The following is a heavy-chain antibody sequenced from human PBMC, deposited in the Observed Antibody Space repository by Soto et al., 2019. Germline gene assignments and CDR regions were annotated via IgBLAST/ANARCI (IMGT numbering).Heavy chain of an antibody. CDR2: INHSGST. Sequence: SETLSLTCAVYGGSFSGYYWSWIRQPPGKGLEWIGEINHSGSTNYNPSLKSRVTISVDTSKNQFSLKLSSVTAAGTAVYYCARTGVLMVYATPTYYFDYWGQGTLVTVS. V-gene: IGHV4-34*01. CDR1: GGSFSGYY. D-gene: IGHD2-8*01. CDR3: ARTGVLMVYATPTYYFDY. J-gene: IGHJ4*02.